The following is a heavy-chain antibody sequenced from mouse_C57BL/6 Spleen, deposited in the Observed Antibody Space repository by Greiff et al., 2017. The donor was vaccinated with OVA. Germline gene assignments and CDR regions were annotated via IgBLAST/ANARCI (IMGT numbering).Heavy chain of an antibody. D-gene: IGHD2-12*01. CDR3: ARSFTAY. CDR2: IYPGSGNT. Sequence: QVQLKQSGAELVRPGASVKLSCKASGYTFTDYYINWVKQRPGQGLEWIARIYPGSGNTYYNEKFKGKATLTAEKSSSTAYMQLSSLTSEDSAVYFCARSFTAYWGQGTLVTVSA. CDR1: GYTFTDYY. J-gene: IGHJ3*01. V-gene: IGHV1-76*01.